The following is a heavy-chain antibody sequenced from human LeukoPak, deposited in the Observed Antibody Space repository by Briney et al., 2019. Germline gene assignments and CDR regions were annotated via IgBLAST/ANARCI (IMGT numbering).Heavy chain of an antibody. Sequence: ASVKVSCKASGYTFTGYYMHWVRQAPGQGLEWMGWINPNSGGTNYAQKFQGRVTMARDTSISTAYMELSSLRSEDTAVYYCARGDSWYNYYYYMDVWGKGTTVTVSS. CDR3: ARGDSWYNYYYYMDV. CDR1: GYTFTGYY. D-gene: IGHD6-13*01. CDR2: INPNSGGT. J-gene: IGHJ6*03. V-gene: IGHV1-2*02.